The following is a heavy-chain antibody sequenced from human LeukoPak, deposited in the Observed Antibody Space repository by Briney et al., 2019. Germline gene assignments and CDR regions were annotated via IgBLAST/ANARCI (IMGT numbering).Heavy chain of an antibody. Sequence: GASVKVSCKASGYTFTRYAMNWVRQAPGQGLEWMGWINTNTGNPTCAQGFTGRFVFSLDTSVSTAYLQISSLKSEDTAVYYCARPAGYSSIWYANSHHYYYMDVWGKGTTVTVSS. CDR1: GYTFTRYA. CDR2: INTNTGNP. J-gene: IGHJ6*03. CDR3: ARPAGYSSIWYANSHHYYYMDV. V-gene: IGHV7-4-1*02. D-gene: IGHD6-13*01.